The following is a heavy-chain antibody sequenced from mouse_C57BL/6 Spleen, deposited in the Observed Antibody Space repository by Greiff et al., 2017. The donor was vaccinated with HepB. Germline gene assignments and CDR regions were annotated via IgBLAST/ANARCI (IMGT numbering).Heavy chain of an antibody. V-gene: IGHV1-52*01. CDR3: ARKDYCDD. Sequence: QVHVKQPGAELVRPGSSVKLSCKASGYTFTSYWMHWVKQRPIQGLEWIGNIDPSDSETHYNQKFKDKATLTVDKSSSTAYMQHSRVTSEDSADYYCARKDYCDDWGQGTTLAVSS. J-gene: IGHJ2*01. CDR1: GYTFTSYW. CDR2: IDPSDSET.